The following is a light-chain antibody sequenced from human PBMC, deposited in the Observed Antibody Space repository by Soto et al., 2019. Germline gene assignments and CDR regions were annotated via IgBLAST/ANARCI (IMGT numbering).Light chain of an antibody. CDR2: EVS. CDR3: SSYTSGSTLVV. J-gene: IGLJ2*01. Sequence: QSVLTQPASVSGSPGQSITISCTGTSSDVGGYNYVSGYHQHPGRAPKLMIYEVSNRPSEVSNRFSGSKSGNTASLTISGLQAEDEGNYYCSSYTSGSTLVVFGGGTKLTLL. V-gene: IGLV2-14*01. CDR1: SSDVGGYNY.